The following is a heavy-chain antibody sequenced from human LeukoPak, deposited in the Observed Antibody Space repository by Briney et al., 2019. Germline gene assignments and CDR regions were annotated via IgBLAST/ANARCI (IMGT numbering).Heavy chain of an antibody. Sequence: SETLSLTCTISGGSISSSNDYWGWIRQPPGKGLEWIGTIYYSGSTYYNPSLKSRVTISVDTSKNQFSLKLSSVTAADTAVYYCASGPRYYYDSSAYFDYWGQGTLVTVSS. CDR3: ASGPRYYYDSSAYFDY. J-gene: IGHJ4*02. CDR2: IYYSGST. D-gene: IGHD3-22*01. CDR1: GGSISSSNDY. V-gene: IGHV4-39*07.